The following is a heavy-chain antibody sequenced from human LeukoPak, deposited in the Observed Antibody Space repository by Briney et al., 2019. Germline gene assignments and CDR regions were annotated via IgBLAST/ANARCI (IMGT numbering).Heavy chain of an antibody. Sequence: SETLSLTCTVSGGSISSSSYYRSWIRQPPGKRLEWIGHIYYSGSTNYNPSLKSRVTISVDTSKNQFSLKLSSVTAADTAVYYCASRSSIWSGYQDTLYYFDSWGQGTLVTVSS. D-gene: IGHD3-3*01. CDR1: GGSISSSSYY. V-gene: IGHV4-61*01. CDR2: IYYSGST. CDR3: ASRSSIWSGYQDTLYYFDS. J-gene: IGHJ4*02.